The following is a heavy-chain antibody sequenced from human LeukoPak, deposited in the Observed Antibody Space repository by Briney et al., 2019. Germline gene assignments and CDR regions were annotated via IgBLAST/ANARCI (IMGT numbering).Heavy chain of an antibody. D-gene: IGHD3-10*01. J-gene: IGHJ5*01. Sequence: GGSLRLSCTGSGFAFSNYWMSSVRQAPGKGLEWVANIKYDGSEKYYVDSVKGRLTISRDNAKNSLYLQMNSLRAEDTAVYYCAREPVRKRWFDSWGQGTLVTVSS. CDR2: IKYDGSEK. V-gene: IGHV3-7*03. CDR3: AREPVRKRWFDS. CDR1: GFAFSNYW.